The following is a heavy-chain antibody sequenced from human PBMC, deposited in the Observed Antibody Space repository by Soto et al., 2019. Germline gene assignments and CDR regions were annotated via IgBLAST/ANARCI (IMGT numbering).Heavy chain of an antibody. CDR3: ARRRDIRVQQIAFDI. CDR1: GGSISSSSYY. Sequence: QLQLQESGPGLVKPSETLSLTCTVSGGSISSSSYYWGWIRQPPGKGLEWIGSIYYSGSTYYNPSLKSRVTISVDTSKNQFSLKLSSVTAADTAVYYCARRRDIRVQQIAFDIWGQGTMVTVSS. V-gene: IGHV4-39*01. J-gene: IGHJ3*02. D-gene: IGHD6-13*01. CDR2: IYYSGST.